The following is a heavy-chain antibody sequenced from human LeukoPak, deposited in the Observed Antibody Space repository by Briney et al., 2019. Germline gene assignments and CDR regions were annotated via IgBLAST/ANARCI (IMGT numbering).Heavy chain of an antibody. CDR1: GYTFTSYY. CDR2: INPSGGST. Sequence: GASVKVSCKASGYTFTSYYMHWVRQAPGQGLEWMGIINPSGGSTSYAQKFQGRVTMTRDMSTSTVYMKLSSLRSEDTAVYYCARDDYGGNSFVDYWGQGTLVTVSS. V-gene: IGHV1-46*01. CDR3: ARDDYGGNSFVDY. D-gene: IGHD4-23*01. J-gene: IGHJ4*02.